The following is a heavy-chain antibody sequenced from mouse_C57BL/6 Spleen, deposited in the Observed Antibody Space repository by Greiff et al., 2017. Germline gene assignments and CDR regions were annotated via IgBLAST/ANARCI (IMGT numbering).Heavy chain of an antibody. D-gene: IGHD2-5*01. Sequence: QVQLQQSDAELVKPGASVKISCKVSGYTFTDHTIHWMKQRPEQGLEWIGYIYPRDGSTKYNEKFKGKAIFTANKSSSTASMQLNSLTSDASAVYFCATTYSNCESWFAYWGQGTLVTVSA. CDR2: IYPRDGST. CDR1: GYTFTDHT. V-gene: IGHV1-78*01. J-gene: IGHJ3*01. CDR3: ATTYSNCESWFAY.